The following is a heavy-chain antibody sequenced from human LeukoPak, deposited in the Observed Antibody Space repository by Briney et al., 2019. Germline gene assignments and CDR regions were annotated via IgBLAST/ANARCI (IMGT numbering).Heavy chain of an antibody. V-gene: IGHV4-59*01. CDR3: AAGGVAATHNWFDP. CDR1: GGSISSYY. Sequence: SETLSLTCTVSGGSISSYYWSWIRQPPGKGLEWIGYIYYSGSTNYNPSLKSRVTISVDTSKNQFSLKLSSVTAAHTAVYYCAAGGVAATHNWFDPWGQGTLVTVSS. J-gene: IGHJ5*02. CDR2: IYYSGST. D-gene: IGHD2-15*01.